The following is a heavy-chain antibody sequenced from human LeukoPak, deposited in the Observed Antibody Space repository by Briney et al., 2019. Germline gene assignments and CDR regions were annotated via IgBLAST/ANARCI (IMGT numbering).Heavy chain of an antibody. CDR2: ISGSGGST. J-gene: IGHJ4*02. CDR3: AKNPWEIVGATGY. CDR1: GFTFSSYA. V-gene: IGHV3-23*01. D-gene: IGHD1-26*01. Sequence: GGSLRLSCAASGFTFSSYAMSWVRQVPGKGLEWVSAISGSGGSTYYADSVKGRFTISRDNSKNTLYLQMNSLRAEDTAVYYCAKNPWEIVGATGYWGQGTLVTVSS.